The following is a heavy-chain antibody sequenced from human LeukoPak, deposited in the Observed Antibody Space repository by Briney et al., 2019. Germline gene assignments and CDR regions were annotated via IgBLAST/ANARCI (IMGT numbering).Heavy chain of an antibody. CDR2: ISAYNGNT. Sequence: ASVTVSCKASGYTFTGYYMHWVRQAPGQGLEWMGWISAYNGNTNYAQKLQGRVTMTTDTSTSTAYMELRSLRSDDTAVYYCARDFIPRGYDILTGLPIKPQDAFDIWGQGTMVTVSS. V-gene: IGHV1-18*04. D-gene: IGHD3-9*01. CDR3: ARDFIPRGYDILTGLPIKPQDAFDI. J-gene: IGHJ3*02. CDR1: GYTFTGYY.